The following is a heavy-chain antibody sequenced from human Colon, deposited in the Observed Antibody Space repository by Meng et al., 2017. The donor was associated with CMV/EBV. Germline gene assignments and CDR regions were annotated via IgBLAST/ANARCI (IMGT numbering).Heavy chain of an antibody. J-gene: IGHJ4*02. Sequence: QITLKESGPTLAKPTQTLTLTCTCSGFSLSTIGMGVGWIRQPPGKALEWLGVIYWDDDKRYSPSLKSRLTITKDTSKNQVVLTMTNLDPLDTATYYCAHRPYGSGSYFFDYWGQGTLVTVSS. CDR1: GFSLSTIGMG. D-gene: IGHD3-10*01. CDR3: AHRPYGSGSYFFDY. V-gene: IGHV2-5*02. CDR2: IYWDDDK.